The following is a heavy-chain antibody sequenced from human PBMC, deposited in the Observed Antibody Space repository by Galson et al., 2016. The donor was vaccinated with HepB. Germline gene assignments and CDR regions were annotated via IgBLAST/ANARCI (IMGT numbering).Heavy chain of an antibody. CDR3: AKDPQWTTSSRGAFDV. CDR2: ITGRGTST. V-gene: IGHV3-23*01. CDR1: GFSFSSYA. J-gene: IGHJ3*01. Sequence: SLRLSCAASGFSFSSYAMSWVRQAPGKGLEWVSTITGRGTSTYYADSVEGRFTISRDNSKSTLYLQMNGLRAEGAAVYYCAKDPQWTTSSRGAFDVWGQGTMLTVFS. D-gene: IGHD6-6*01.